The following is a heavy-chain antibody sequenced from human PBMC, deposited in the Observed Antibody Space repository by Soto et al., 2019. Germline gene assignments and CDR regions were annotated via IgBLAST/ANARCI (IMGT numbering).Heavy chain of an antibody. V-gene: IGHV3-7*03. CDR1: GFTFSNYW. Sequence: GGSLRLSCAASGFTFSNYWMAWVRQAPGKGLEWVANIKEDGSEKYYVGSLNARFPLSGHNANNSLYPHMTRLSADHTAVYFCAREAIPDVLRDLLITQLAKIWGPVPSMSIGHSSYAMDFWGQGTTVTVSS. CDR2: IKEDGSEK. CDR3: AREAIPDVLRDLLITQLAKIWGPVPSMSIGHSSYAMDF. D-gene: IGHD1-1*01. J-gene: IGHJ6*02.